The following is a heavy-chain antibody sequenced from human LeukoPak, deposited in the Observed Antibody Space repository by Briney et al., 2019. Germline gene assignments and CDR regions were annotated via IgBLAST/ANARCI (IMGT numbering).Heavy chain of an antibody. CDR1: GFTFSSYS. Sequence: PGGSLRLSCAASGFTFSSYSMNWVRQAPGKGLEWFSSISSSSSYIYYADSVKGRFTISRDNAKNSLFLQMNSLRAEDTAVYYCAKGGSVDYSNFPPAFDYWGQGTLVTVSS. D-gene: IGHD4-11*01. CDR2: ISSSSSYI. CDR3: AKGGSVDYSNFPPAFDY. J-gene: IGHJ4*02. V-gene: IGHV3-21*01.